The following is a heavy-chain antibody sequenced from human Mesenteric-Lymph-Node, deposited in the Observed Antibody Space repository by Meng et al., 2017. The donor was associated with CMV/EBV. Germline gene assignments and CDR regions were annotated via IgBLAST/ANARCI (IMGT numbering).Heavy chain of an antibody. CDR2: IYYSGST. D-gene: IGHD3-22*01. V-gene: IGHV4-31*02. CDR3: AREGYYDRTLGY. CDR1: GGSISSGGSY. Sequence: VCGGSISSGGSYWSWLRQHPGKGLEWIGYIYYSGSTYYNPSLKSRVTISVDTSKNQFSLKLSSVTAADTAVYYCAREGYYDRTLGYWGQGTLVTVSS. J-gene: IGHJ4*02.